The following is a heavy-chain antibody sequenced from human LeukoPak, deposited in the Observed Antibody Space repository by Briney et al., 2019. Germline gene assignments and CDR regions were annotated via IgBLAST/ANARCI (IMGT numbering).Heavy chain of an antibody. Sequence: GSSVKVSCKASGGTFSSYAISWVRQAPGQGLEWMGWINPNSGGTNYAQKFQGRVTMTRDTSISTAYMELSRLRSDDTAVYYCARDHGSSSVYWGQGTLVTVSS. CDR1: GGTFSSYA. CDR3: ARDHGSSSVY. J-gene: IGHJ4*02. CDR2: INPNSGGT. V-gene: IGHV1-2*02. D-gene: IGHD6-6*01.